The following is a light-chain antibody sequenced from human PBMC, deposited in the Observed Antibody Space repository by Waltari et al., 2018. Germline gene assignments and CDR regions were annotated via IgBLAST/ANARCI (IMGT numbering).Light chain of an antibody. CDR2: LAS. CDR3: QYYGSYT. V-gene: IGKV3-20*01. Sequence: EIVLTQSPGTLSLSPGERAHLSCRASQSVSSSYLAWYQQKPGQAPRLLMYLASSRATGIPDRFSGSGSGTDFTLTISRLEPEDFAVYYCQYYGSYTFGQGTKLAI. J-gene: IGKJ2*01. CDR1: QSVSSSY.